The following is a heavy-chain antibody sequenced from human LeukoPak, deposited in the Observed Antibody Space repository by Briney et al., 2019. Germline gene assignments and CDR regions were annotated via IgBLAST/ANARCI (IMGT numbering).Heavy chain of an antibody. CDR3: EKDLGGSGDYRPY. CDR1: GFTCSSYA. J-gene: IGHJ4*02. D-gene: IGHD2-21*02. Sequence: PGGSLRLSCAAPGFTCSSYARSWVRQAPGKGLEWVSAISGSDGSTYYADSVKGRFTISRDNSKNTLYLQMNSLSAEDTAVYYCEKDLGGSGDYRPYWGQGSVVTVSS. CDR2: ISGSDGST. V-gene: IGHV3-23*01.